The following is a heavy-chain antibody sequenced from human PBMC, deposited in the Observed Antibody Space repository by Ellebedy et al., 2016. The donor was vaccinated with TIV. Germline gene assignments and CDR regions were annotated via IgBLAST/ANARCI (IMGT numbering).Heavy chain of an antibody. D-gene: IGHD4-17*01. J-gene: IGHJ4*02. CDR2: IKQDGTEE. CDR3: ARGLSDYGDIKLDY. Sequence: GGSLRLPCTASGFTFSTYWMNWVRQAPGKGLEWVANIKQDGTEENYVDSVRGRFTISRDNAKKSVSLQMSSLRGDDTAVYYCARGLSDYGDIKLDYWGQGALVTVSS. V-gene: IGHV3-7*03. CDR1: GFTFSTYW.